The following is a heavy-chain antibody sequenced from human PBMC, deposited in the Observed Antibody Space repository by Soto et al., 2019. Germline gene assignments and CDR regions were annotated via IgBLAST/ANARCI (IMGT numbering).Heavy chain of an antibody. Sequence: GGSLRLSCAASGFTFSSDWMHWVRQAPGKGLVWVSRINSDGSSTSYADSVKGRFTISRDNAKNTLFLQMNSLRAEDTAVYYCARTLVDYYDSSGYPRFDYWGQGALVTVSS. J-gene: IGHJ4*02. V-gene: IGHV3-74*01. CDR3: ARTLVDYYDSSGYPRFDY. D-gene: IGHD3-22*01. CDR2: INSDGSST. CDR1: GFTFSSDW.